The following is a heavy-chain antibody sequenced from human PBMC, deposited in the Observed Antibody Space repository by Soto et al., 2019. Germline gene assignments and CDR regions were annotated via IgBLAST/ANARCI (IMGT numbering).Heavy chain of an antibody. D-gene: IGHD2-2*01. CDR2: IIPILGIA. Sequence: ASVKVSCKASGGTFSSYTISWVRQAPGQGLEWMGRIIPILGIANYAQKFQGRVTITADKSTSTAYMELSSLRSEDTAVYYCAREETVVVPAAMADYYYYMDVWGKGTTVTVSS. J-gene: IGHJ6*03. CDR3: AREETVVVPAAMADYYYYMDV. CDR1: GGTFSSYT. V-gene: IGHV1-69*04.